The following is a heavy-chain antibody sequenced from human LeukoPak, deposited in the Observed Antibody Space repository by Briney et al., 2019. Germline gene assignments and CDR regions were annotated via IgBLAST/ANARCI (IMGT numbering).Heavy chain of an antibody. Sequence: SETLSLTCTVSGGSISSYYWSWIRQPPGKGLEWIGYIYYSGSTNYNPSLKSRVTISVDTSKNRFSLKLSSVTAADTAVYYCAKSGSCTNGVCYTPNWFDPWGQGTLVTVSS. CDR2: IYYSGST. CDR3: AKSGSCTNGVCYTPNWFDP. J-gene: IGHJ5*02. V-gene: IGHV4-59*01. CDR1: GGSISSYY. D-gene: IGHD2-8*01.